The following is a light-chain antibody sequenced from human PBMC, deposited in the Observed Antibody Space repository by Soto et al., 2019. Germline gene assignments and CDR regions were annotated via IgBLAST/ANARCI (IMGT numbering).Light chain of an antibody. CDR3: CSYAGSYIYV. CDR2: EVS. CDR1: SSDVGGYKY. Sequence: SALTQPRSVSGSPGQSVAISCAGTSSDVGGYKYVSWYQQHPGKAPKVMIYEVSKRLSGVPDRFSGSKSGSTASLTISGLQAEDEADYYCCSYAGSYIYVFGTGTKVTVL. J-gene: IGLJ1*01. V-gene: IGLV2-11*01.